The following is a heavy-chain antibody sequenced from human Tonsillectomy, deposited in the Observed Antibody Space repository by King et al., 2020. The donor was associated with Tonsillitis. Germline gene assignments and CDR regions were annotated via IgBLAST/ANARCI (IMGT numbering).Heavy chain of an antibody. J-gene: IGHJ4*02. CDR2: IISSTSYT. D-gene: IGHD2-2*01. CDR3: ARERCTTTSCYGGFEY. CDR1: GFTFSDYY. V-gene: IGHV3-11*05. Sequence: VQLVESGGGLVKPGGSLRLSCAASGFTFSDYYMSWIRQAPGKGLEWLSYIISSTSYTNYADSVKDRFTISRDNAKKSLYLQMNSLRAEDTAVYYCARERCTTTSCYGGFEYWGQGTLVTVSS.